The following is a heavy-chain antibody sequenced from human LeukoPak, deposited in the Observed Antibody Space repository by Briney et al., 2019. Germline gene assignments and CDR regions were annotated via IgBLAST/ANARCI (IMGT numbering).Heavy chain of an antibody. D-gene: IGHD1-14*01. CDR1: GFIVSSNY. V-gene: IGHV3-23*01. CDR2: IGVSGGTT. J-gene: IGHJ4*02. CDR3: AKRVTGTTKYFDY. Sequence: GGSLRLSCAASGFIVSSNYMSWVRQAPGEGLEWVSVIGVSGGTTYYADSVKGRFTISRDNSKDTLYLQMNGLRAEDTAVYYCAKRVTGTTKYFDYWGQGTLVTVSS.